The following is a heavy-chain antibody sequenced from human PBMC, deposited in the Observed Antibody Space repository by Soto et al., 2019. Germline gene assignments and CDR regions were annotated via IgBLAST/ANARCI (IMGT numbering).Heavy chain of an antibody. Sequence: SETLSLTCTVSGGSISSGGYYWSWIRQHPGKGLEWIGYIYYSGSTYYNPSLKSRVTISVDTSKNQFSLKLSSVTAADTAVYYCARAIVATERYFDYWGQGTLVTSPQ. J-gene: IGHJ4*02. CDR2: IYYSGST. D-gene: IGHD5-12*01. CDR1: GGSISSGGYY. CDR3: ARAIVATERYFDY. V-gene: IGHV4-31*03.